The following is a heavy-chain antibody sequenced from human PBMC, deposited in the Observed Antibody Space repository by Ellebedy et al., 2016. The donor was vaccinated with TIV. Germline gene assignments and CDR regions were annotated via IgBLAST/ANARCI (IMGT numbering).Heavy chain of an antibody. J-gene: IGHJ4*02. CDR2: INPNSGGT. V-gene: IGHV1-2*02. D-gene: IGHD6-13*01. CDR3: ARGPLSAAGDY. CDR1: GYTFTGYY. Sequence: AASVKVSCKASGYTFTGYYMHWVRQAPGQGLEWMGWINPNSGGTNYAQKLQGRVTMTTDTSTSTAYMELRSLKSDDTAVYYCARGPLSAAGDYWGQGTLVTVSS.